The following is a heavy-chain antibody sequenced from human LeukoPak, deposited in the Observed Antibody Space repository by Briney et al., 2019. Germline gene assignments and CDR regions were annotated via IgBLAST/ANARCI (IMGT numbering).Heavy chain of an antibody. CDR1: GGSFSGYY. CDR3: ARASWLLGYAY. Sequence: SETLSLTCAVYGGSFSGYYWSWIRQPPGKGLEWIGEINHSGSTNYNPSLKSRVTISVDTPKNQFSLKLSSVTAADTAVYYCARASWLLGYAYWGQGTLVTVSS. CDR2: INHSGST. D-gene: IGHD5-18*01. V-gene: IGHV4-34*01. J-gene: IGHJ4*02.